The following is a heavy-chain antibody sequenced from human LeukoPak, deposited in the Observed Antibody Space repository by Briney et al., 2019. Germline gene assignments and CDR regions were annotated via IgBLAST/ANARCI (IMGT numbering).Heavy chain of an antibody. J-gene: IGHJ4*02. CDR3: ARQIDILTGYWPYFDY. CDR1: GGSISSGGYS. V-gene: IGHV4-30-2*01. Sequence: SETLSLTCAVSGGSISSGGYSWSWIRQPPGKGLEWIGYIYHSGSTYYNPSLKSRVTISVDRSKNQFSLKLRSVTAADTAVYYCARQIDILTGYWPYFDYWGQGTLVTVSS. D-gene: IGHD3-9*01. CDR2: IYHSGST.